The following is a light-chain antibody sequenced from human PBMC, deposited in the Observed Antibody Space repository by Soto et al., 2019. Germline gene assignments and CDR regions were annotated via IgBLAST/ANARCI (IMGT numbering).Light chain of an antibody. V-gene: IGKV1-5*01. Sequence: DIQVTQSPSTLSASVGDRVTITCRPSQPISTWLAWYQEKPGKAPKLLIYDASSLEGGVPSRFSGSGSGTEFTLTISSLQPDDFATYYCHQYNYYRPTFGQGTKVDIK. J-gene: IGKJ1*01. CDR2: DAS. CDR1: QPISTW. CDR3: HQYNYYRPT.